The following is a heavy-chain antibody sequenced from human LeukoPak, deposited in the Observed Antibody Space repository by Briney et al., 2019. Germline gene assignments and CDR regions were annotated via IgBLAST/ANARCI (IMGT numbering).Heavy chain of an antibody. D-gene: IGHD6-13*01. J-gene: IGHJ5*02. CDR1: GYKFTTYW. V-gene: IGHV5-51*01. Sequence: GESLKISCKGSGYKFTTYWIAWMRQMPGQGLEWLGIIYPRDSDTRYSPSFEGQVSISVDTSIDTAYLQWSSVKASDTAMYYCARSDSSSSSRFDPWGQGTLVTVSS. CDR2: IYPRDSDT. CDR3: ARSDSSSSSRFDP.